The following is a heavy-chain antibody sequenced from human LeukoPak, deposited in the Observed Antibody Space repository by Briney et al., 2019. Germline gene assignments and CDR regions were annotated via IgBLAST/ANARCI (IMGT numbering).Heavy chain of an antibody. J-gene: IGHJ3*02. V-gene: IGHV1-69*13. CDR3: ARYNPEAGDAFDI. CDR1: GGTFSSYA. D-gene: IGHD1-14*01. Sequence: LVKVSCKASGGTFSSYAISWVRQAPGQGLEWMGGILPIFGTANYAQKFQGRVTITADESTSTAYMELSSLRSEDTAVYYCARYNPEAGDAFDIWGQGTMVTVSS. CDR2: ILPIFGTA.